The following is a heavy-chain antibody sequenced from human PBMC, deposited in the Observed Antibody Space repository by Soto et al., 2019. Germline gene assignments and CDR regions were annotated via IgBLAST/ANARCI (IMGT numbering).Heavy chain of an antibody. J-gene: IGHJ4*02. CDR2: ISWHSGTI. D-gene: IGHD4-4*01. V-gene: IGHV3-9*01. Sequence: VQLVESGGGLVQPGRSLRLSCAASGFTFRNYAMHWVRRAPGKGLEWVSGISWHSGTIGYADSVRGRFTISRDNAKNSLYLQMNSLRPEDTALYYCVKEKLYSNYKYYFDYWGQGTLVTVSS. CDR3: VKEKLYSNYKYYFDY. CDR1: GFTFRNYA.